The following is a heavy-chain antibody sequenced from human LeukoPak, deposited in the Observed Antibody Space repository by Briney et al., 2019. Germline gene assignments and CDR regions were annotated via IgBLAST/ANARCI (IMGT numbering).Heavy chain of an antibody. CDR1: GYTFTSYG. CDR3: AREEVRRAVAGYFDN. CDR2: ISGHNGNT. J-gene: IGHJ4*02. V-gene: IGHV1-18*01. D-gene: IGHD6-19*01. Sequence: ASVKVSCKASGYTFTSYGISWVRQAPGQGLQWMGWISGHNGNTNYAQQLLDRVTMTTDTSTSTVYMELRSLRSDDTAVYYCAREEVRRAVAGYFDNWGQGTLVTVSS.